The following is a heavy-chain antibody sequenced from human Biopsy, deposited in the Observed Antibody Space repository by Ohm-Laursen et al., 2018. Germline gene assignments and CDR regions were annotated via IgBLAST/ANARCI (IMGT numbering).Heavy chain of an antibody. D-gene: IGHD1-26*01. J-gene: IGHJ4*02. CDR1: GYTFTSHN. CDR3: ARWETTLGRSLDS. Sequence: ASVKVSCKSSGYTFTSHNINWVRQATGQGLEWMGWMSPNTGNTVYAQRFQDRVTMTSDTSTGTAYMELTSLTSDDTAVYFCARWETTLGRSLDSWGQGTLVAVSS. CDR2: MSPNTGNT. V-gene: IGHV1-8*01.